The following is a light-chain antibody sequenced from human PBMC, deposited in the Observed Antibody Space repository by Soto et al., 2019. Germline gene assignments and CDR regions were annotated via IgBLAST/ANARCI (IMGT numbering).Light chain of an antibody. CDR1: QSVSSN. CDR3: QQYNNWPPLT. CDR2: GAS. V-gene: IGKV3-15*01. J-gene: IGKJ4*01. Sequence: EIVMTQSPATLSVSPGERATLSCRASQSVSSNLAWYQQKPGQAPRLLLYGASTRATGIPARFSGSGSGPEFPRTISSLQSEDFAVYYCQQYNNWPPLTFGGGTNVEIK.